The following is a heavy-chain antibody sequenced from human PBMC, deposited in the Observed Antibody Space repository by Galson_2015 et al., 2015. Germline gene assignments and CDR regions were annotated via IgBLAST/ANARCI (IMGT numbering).Heavy chain of an antibody. CDR3: AHTGITGSRTYFDY. J-gene: IGHJ4*02. Sequence: PALVKPTQTLTLTCTFSGFSLSTSGVGVGRIRQPPGKALEWLALIYWNDDKRYSPSLKSRLTITKDTSKNQVVLTMTNMDPVDTATYYCAHTGITGSRTYFDYWGQGTLVTVSS. V-gene: IGHV2-5*01. CDR2: IYWNDDK. D-gene: IGHD1-20*01. CDR1: GFSLSTSGVG.